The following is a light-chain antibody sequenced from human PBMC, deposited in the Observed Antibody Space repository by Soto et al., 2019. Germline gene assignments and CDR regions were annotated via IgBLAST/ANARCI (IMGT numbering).Light chain of an antibody. J-gene: IGLJ1*01. Sequence: QSALTQPASVSGSPGQTITISCTGTSSDVGGYNRVSWYQLDPGKAPKLLISEVTSRPSGVSNLFSGSKSGNTASLTISGLQAEDEADYYCSSYTGTHTLPYVFGTGTKLTVL. CDR2: EVT. CDR3: SSYTGTHTLPYV. CDR1: SSDVGGYNR. V-gene: IGLV2-14*01.